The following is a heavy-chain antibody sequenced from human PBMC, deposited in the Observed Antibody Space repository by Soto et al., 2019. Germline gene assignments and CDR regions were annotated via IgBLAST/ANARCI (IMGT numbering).Heavy chain of an antibody. D-gene: IGHD1-1*01. Sequence: QVHLVQSGAEVKKPGASVKVSCKGSGYAFTTYGITWVRQAPGQGLEWMGWISAHNGNTNYAQKLQGRVTVTGDTSTSTAYMELMSLRSDATAVYYCARGRYGDYWGQGAPVTVSS. CDR1: GYAFTTYG. J-gene: IGHJ4*02. CDR3: ARGRYGDY. CDR2: ISAHNGNT. V-gene: IGHV1-18*01.